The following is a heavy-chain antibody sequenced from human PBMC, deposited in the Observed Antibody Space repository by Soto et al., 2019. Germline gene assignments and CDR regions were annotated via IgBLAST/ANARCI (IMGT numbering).Heavy chain of an antibody. J-gene: IGHJ6*02. CDR3: ASDRGGTRLYYGMAV. CDR2: IIPIFGTV. CDR1: GGSFRTYT. D-gene: IGHD1-26*01. V-gene: IGHV1-69*13. Sequence: SVKVSCKASGGSFRTYTTSWVRQAPGQGLEWVGGIIPIFGTVNYAQKLRDRVTITADESTSTAYMELTNLRSEDTAVYYCASDRGGTRLYYGMAVWGQGTTVTVSS.